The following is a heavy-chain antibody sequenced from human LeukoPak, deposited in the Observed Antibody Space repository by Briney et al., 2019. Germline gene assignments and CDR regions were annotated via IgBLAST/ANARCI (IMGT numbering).Heavy chain of an antibody. CDR1: GGSISSYY. CDR2: IYFSGST. V-gene: IGHV4-4*07. Sequence: SETLSLTCTVSGGSISSYYWRWIRQPAGRGLEWIGRIYFSGSTNYNPSLKSRVTMSVGTSKNQFSLKLSSVTAADTAVYYCARSGYSSGPDYWGQGTLVTVSS. J-gene: IGHJ4*02. CDR3: ARSGYSSGPDY. D-gene: IGHD6-19*01.